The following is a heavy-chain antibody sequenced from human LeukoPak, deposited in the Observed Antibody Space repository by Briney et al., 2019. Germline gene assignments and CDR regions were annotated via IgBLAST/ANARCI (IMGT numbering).Heavy chain of an antibody. CDR2: IDPNSGGT. J-gene: IGHJ2*01. V-gene: IGHV1-2*02. D-gene: IGHD4-11*01. CDR3: ARGGPSPTTVTSNWYFDL. Sequence: ASVKVSCKASGYTFTDYYMHWVRQAPGQGLESMGWIDPNSGGTKYAQRFQGRVTMTRDTSITTAYMELSRLRSDDTAVYYCARGGPSPTTVTSNWYFDLWGRGTLVTVSS. CDR1: GYTFTDYY.